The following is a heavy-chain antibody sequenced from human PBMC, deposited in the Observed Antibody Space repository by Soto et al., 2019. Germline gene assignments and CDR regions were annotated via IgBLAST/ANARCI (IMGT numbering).Heavy chain of an antibody. J-gene: IGHJ4*02. CDR1: GYTFTSYD. V-gene: IGHV1-8*01. CDR3: ARRAETNGWNGFGADKYYFDF. CDR2: LNPNTGDS. Sequence: ASVKVSCKASGYTFTSYDIHWVRQATRQGLEWMGWLNPNTGDSAYAQKFQGRISVTSDTSINTVHMELSSLRSEDTAVYYCARRAETNGWNGFGADKYYFDFWGQGTLVTVSS. D-gene: IGHD1-1*01.